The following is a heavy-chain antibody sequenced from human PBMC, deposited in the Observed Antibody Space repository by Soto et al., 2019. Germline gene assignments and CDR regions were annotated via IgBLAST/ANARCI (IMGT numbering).Heavy chain of an antibody. CDR2: ITDSSDTV. V-gene: IGHV3-48*01. J-gene: IGHJ6*02. CDR3: ASDLVGASDSYGLDV. Sequence: GGSLRLSCVASGFSFSNYNMNWVRQAPGKGLEWVSYITDSSDTVHYADSVRGRFIISRDNSKNRLYLQMNSLRAEDTAVYYCASDLVGASDSYGLDVWGQGTPVTVSS. D-gene: IGHD1-26*01. CDR1: GFSFSNYN.